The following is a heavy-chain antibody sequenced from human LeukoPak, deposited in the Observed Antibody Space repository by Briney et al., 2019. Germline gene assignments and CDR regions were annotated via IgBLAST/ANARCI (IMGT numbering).Heavy chain of an antibody. CDR3: ASRTKKGSGSTNFDY. CDR2: IIPIFGTA. D-gene: IGHD3-10*01. J-gene: IGHJ4*02. Sequence: ASVKVSCKASGGTFSSYAISWVRQAPGQGLEWMGGIIPIFGTANYAQKFQGRVTITADKSTSTAYMELSSLRSKDTAVYYCASRTKKGSGSTNFDYWGQGTLVTVSS. V-gene: IGHV1-69*06. CDR1: GGTFSSYA.